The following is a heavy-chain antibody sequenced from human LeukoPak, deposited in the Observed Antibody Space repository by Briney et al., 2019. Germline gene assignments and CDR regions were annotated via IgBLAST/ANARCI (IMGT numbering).Heavy chain of an antibody. CDR3: ARTSGSGSDY. J-gene: IGHJ4*02. D-gene: IGHD6-19*01. CDR2: ITGSGGST. Sequence: GGSLRLSCVASELTFSSYDMSWVRQAPGKGLEWVSGITGSGGSTYYADSVKGRFTISRDNSKNTLYLQMNSLRAEDTAVYYCARTSGSGSDYWGQGTLVTVSS. V-gene: IGHV3-23*01. CDR1: ELTFSSYD.